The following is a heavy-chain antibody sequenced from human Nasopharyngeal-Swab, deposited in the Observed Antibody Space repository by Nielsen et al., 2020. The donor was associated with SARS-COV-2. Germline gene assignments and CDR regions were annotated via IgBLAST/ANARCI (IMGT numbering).Heavy chain of an antibody. V-gene: IGHV3-23*01. CDR2: ISGSGTTT. D-gene: IGHD3-16*01. J-gene: IGHJ4*02. Sequence: WIRQPPGKGLEWVSVISGSGTTTYYADSVKGRFTISRDNSKNTLYLQMNSLRAEDTAIYYCAGDPRLRYFDYWGQGTLVTVSS. CDR3: AGDPRLRYFDY.